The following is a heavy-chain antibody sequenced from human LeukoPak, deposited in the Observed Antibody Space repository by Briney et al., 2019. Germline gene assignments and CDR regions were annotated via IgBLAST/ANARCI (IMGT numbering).Heavy chain of an antibody. Sequence: GGSLRLSCAASGFTFSSYVMSWVRQAPGKGLEWVSAISGSGGSTYYADSVKGRFTISRDNAKNSLYLQTNSLRAEDTAVYYCARAQYYSDSTGYYYLHYWGQGTLVTVSS. V-gene: IGHV3-23*01. J-gene: IGHJ4*02. CDR3: ARAQYYSDSTGYYYLHY. D-gene: IGHD3-22*01. CDR1: GFTFSSYV. CDR2: ISGSGGST.